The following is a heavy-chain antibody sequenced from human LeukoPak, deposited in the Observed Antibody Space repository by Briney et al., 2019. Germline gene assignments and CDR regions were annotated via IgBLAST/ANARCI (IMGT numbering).Heavy chain of an antibody. CDR2: IKQDGSEK. V-gene: IGHV3-7*02. Sequence: GGSLRLSCAVSGFSVTSNYMSWVRQAPGKGLEWVANIKQDGSEKYYVDSVKGRFTISRDNAKNSLYLQMNSLRAEDTAVYYCALGYYDSSGYYPSSYWGQGTLVTVSS. CDR1: GFSVTSNY. J-gene: IGHJ4*02. CDR3: ALGYYDSSGYYPSSY. D-gene: IGHD3-22*01.